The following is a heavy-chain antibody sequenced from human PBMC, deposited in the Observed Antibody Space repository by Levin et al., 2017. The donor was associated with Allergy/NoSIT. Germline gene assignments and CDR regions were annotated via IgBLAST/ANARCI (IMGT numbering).Heavy chain of an antibody. CDR1: GFTVSSHY. Sequence: GSLRLSCAASGFTVSSHYMSWVRQAPGKGLEWVSVIYSGGSTYYADSVKGRFTISRDNSKNTLYLQMNSLRAEDTAVYYCARGGAWDAFDIWGQGTMVTVSS. D-gene: IGHD1-26*01. CDR3: ARGGAWDAFDI. CDR2: IYSGGST. J-gene: IGHJ3*02. V-gene: IGHV3-53*01.